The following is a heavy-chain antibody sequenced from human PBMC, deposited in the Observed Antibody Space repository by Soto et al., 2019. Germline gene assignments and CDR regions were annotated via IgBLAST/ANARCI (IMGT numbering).Heavy chain of an antibody. CDR1: GGSISSYY. CDR3: ARAPHDYGGNSGWFDP. V-gene: IGHV4-59*01. J-gene: IGHJ5*02. Sequence: ASETLSLTCTISGGSISSYYWSWIRQPPGKGLEWIGHIYYSRSTNYNPSLKSRVTISVDTSKNQFSLKLSSVTAADTAVYYCARAPHDYGGNSGWFDPWGQGTLVTVSS. D-gene: IGHD4-17*01. CDR2: IYYSRST.